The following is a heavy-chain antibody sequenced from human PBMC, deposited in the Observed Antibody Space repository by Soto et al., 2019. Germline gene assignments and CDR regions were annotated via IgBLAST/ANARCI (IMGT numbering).Heavy chain of an antibody. J-gene: IGHJ6*02. CDR1: GGSISSSSYY. Sequence: PSETLSLICTVSGGSISSSSYYWGWIRQPPGKGLEWIGSIYYSGSTYYNPSLKSRVTISVDTSKNQFSLKLSSVTAADTAVYYCARHVDGSGSYYPLYYYYYGMDVWGQGTTVTVS. V-gene: IGHV4-39*01. CDR3: ARHVDGSGSYYPLYYYYYGMDV. D-gene: IGHD3-10*01. CDR2: IYYSGST.